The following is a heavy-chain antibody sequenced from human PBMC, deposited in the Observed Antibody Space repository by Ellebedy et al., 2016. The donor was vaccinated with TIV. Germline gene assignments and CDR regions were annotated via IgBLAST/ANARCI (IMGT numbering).Heavy chain of an antibody. Sequence: SETLSLTCAVYGGSLSDHSWSWVRQPPGKGLEWIGEINHRGSTTYNQSLRSRVTISIDTSKHQFSLRLSAVTAADTAVYYCARGNFQDVDLDHWYFDLWGRGTLVTVSS. CDR2: INHRGST. CDR1: GGSLSDHS. V-gene: IGHV4-34*01. D-gene: IGHD2/OR15-2a*01. J-gene: IGHJ2*01. CDR3: ARGNFQDVDLDHWYFDL.